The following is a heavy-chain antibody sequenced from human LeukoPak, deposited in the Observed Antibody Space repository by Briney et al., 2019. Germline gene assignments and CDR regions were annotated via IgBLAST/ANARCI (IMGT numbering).Heavy chain of an antibody. V-gene: IGHV3-30*04. J-gene: IGHJ4*02. Sequence: PGGSLRLSCAASGFTFSSYAMSWVRQAPGKGLEWVAVIADDGKDKHYVESVKGRFTISRDNSKNTLYLQMNSLRAEDTAVYYCAKDRRIAAGGDIDYWGQGTLVTVSS. CDR1: GFTFSSYA. CDR2: IADDGKDK. D-gene: IGHD6-13*01. CDR3: AKDRRIAAGGDIDY.